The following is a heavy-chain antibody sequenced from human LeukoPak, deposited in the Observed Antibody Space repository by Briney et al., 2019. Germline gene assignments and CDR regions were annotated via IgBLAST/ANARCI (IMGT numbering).Heavy chain of an antibody. Sequence: PSETLSLTCTVSGGSISSYYWSWIRQPPGKGLEWIGSIYYSGSTYYNPSLKSRVTISVDTSKNQFSLKLSSVTAADTAVYYCARHRAPLRYFDWFFDYWGQGTLVTVSS. CDR3: ARHRAPLRYFDWFFDY. V-gene: IGHV4-59*05. CDR1: GGSISSYY. D-gene: IGHD3-9*01. J-gene: IGHJ4*02. CDR2: IYYSGST.